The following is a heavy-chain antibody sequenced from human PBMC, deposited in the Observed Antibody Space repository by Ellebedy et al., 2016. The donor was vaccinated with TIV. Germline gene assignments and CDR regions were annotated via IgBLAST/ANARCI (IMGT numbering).Heavy chain of an antibody. J-gene: IGHJ4*02. D-gene: IGHD3-10*01. CDR3: ARDLSGGTMVRGVIPNFDY. CDR1: GFTFSGYY. V-gene: IGHV3-66*01. CDR2: ITDSGRDT. Sequence: PGGSLRLSCAASGFTFSGYYMSWFRQAPGKGLEWVSGITDSGRDTYYADSVKGRFTISRDNSKNTLYLQMNSLRAEDTAVYYCARDLSGGTMVRGVIPNFDYWGQGTLVTVSS.